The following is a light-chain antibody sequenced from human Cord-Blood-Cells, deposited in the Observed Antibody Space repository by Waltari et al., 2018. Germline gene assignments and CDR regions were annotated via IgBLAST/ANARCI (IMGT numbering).Light chain of an antibody. CDR3: QSADGSGTYWV. V-gene: IGLV3-25*03. J-gene: IGLJ3*02. CDR2: KDS. CDR1: ALPKQY. Sequence: SYELTQPPSVSVSPGQTARITCSGDALPKQYAYWYQQKPGQAPVLVLDKDSERPSGIPGRFSGASSGTTVTLPISGVQAEDEADYYCQSADGSGTYWVFGGGTKLTVL.